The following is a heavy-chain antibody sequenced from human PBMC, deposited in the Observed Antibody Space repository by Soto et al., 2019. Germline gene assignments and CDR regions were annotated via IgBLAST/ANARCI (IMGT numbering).Heavy chain of an antibody. CDR3: ARGQTGYSSSWYVSYWFDP. CDR2: IYYSGST. J-gene: IGHJ5*02. V-gene: IGHV4-59*11. D-gene: IGHD6-13*01. CDR1: GGSISSHY. Sequence: PSETLSLTCTVSGGSISSHYWSWIRQPPGKGLEWIGYIYYSGSTNYNPSLKSRVTISVDTSKNQFSLKLSSVTAADTAVYYCARGQTGYSSSWYVSYWFDPWGQGTLVTVSS.